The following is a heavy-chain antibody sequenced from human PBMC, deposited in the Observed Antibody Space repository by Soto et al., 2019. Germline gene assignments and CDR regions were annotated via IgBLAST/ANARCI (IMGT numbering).Heavy chain of an antibody. D-gene: IGHD3-3*01. CDR2: INPSGGST. Sequence: ASVKVSCKASGYTFTSYYMHWVRQAPGQGLEWMGIINPSGGSTSYAQKFQGRVTMTRDTSTSTVYMELSSLRSEDTAVYYCARDRGPTYYDFWSGYYFGYWGQGTLVTVSS. CDR3: ARDRGPTYYDFWSGYYFGY. V-gene: IGHV1-46*01. CDR1: GYTFTSYY. J-gene: IGHJ4*02.